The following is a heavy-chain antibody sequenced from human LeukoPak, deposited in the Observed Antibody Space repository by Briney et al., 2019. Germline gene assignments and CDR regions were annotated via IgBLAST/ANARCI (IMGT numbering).Heavy chain of an antibody. CDR1: GFTFSSYE. Sequence: GGSLRLSCAASGFTFSSYEMNWVRQAPGKGLEWVSDISSSGSTIYYADSVKGRFTISRDNAKNSLYLQMNSLRAEDTAVYYCAREGDSCTNGVCYRKVDYWGQGTLVTVSS. CDR2: ISSSGSTI. V-gene: IGHV3-48*03. CDR3: AREGDSCTNGVCYRKVDY. D-gene: IGHD2-8*01. J-gene: IGHJ4*02.